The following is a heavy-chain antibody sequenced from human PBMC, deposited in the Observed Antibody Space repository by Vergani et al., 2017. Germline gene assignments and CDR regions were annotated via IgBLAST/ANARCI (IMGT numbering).Heavy chain of an antibody. Sequence: EVQLLESGGGLVQPGGSLRLSCAASGFTFSSYAMSWVRQAPGKGLEWVSAISGSGGSTYYADSVKGRFTISRDNSKNTLYLQMNSLRAEDTAVYYCAKYPDIAVVVAATGYFDYWGQGTLVTVSS. CDR1: GFTFSSYA. V-gene: IGHV3-23*01. CDR2: ISGSGGST. CDR3: AKYPDIAVVVAATGYFDY. D-gene: IGHD2-15*01. J-gene: IGHJ4*02.